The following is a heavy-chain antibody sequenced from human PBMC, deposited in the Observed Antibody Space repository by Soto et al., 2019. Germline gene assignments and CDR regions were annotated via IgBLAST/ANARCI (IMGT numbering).Heavy chain of an antibody. CDR2: INHSGST. J-gene: IGHJ4*02. Sequence: SETLSLTCAVYGGSFSGYYWSWIRQPPGKGLEWIGEINHSGSTNYNPSLKSRVTISVDTSKNQFSLKLSSVTAADTAVYYCARLDPSQSYWGQGTLVTVSS. CDR3: ARLDPSQSY. CDR1: GGSFSGYY. D-gene: IGHD6-6*01. V-gene: IGHV4-34*01.